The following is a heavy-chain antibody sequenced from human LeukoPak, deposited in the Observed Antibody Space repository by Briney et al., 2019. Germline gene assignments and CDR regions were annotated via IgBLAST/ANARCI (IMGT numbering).Heavy chain of an antibody. J-gene: IGHJ5*02. Sequence: GGSLRLSCAASGFPFNNYWMYWLRQAPGKGMVWVSSINTDGRTTRYAASVQGRFTISRDNAKNTLYLQMDSLSGDDTAVYYCARAGASGWYAAGWFDPWGQGALVTVSS. CDR1: GFPFNNYW. CDR3: ARAGASGWYAAGWFDP. V-gene: IGHV3-74*01. D-gene: IGHD6-19*01. CDR2: INTDGRTT.